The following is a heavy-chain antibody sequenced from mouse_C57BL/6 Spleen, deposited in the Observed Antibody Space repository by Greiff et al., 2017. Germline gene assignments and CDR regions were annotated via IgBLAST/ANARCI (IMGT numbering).Heavy chain of an antibody. V-gene: IGHV5-4*01. CDR3: ARDHYSNFDY. Sequence: EVKVEESGGGLVKPGGSLKLSCAASGFTFSSYAMSWVRQTPEKRLEWVATISDGGSYTYYPDNVKGRFTISRDNAKNNLYLQMSHLKSEDTAMYYCARDHYSNFDYWGQGTTLTVSS. D-gene: IGHD2-5*01. J-gene: IGHJ2*01. CDR2: ISDGGSYT. CDR1: GFTFSSYA.